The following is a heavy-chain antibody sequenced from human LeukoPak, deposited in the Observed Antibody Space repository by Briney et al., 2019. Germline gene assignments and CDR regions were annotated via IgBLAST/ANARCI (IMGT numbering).Heavy chain of an antibody. CDR1: GFTFSSYA. Sequence: GRSLRLSCAASGFTFSSYAMHWVRQAPGKGLEWVAVISYDGSNKYYADSVKGRFTISKDNARNSLYLQMNDLRGEDTAIYYCARDAGNSGYGCDLWGQGTLVTVSS. D-gene: IGHD5-12*01. CDR2: ISYDGSNK. J-gene: IGHJ5*02. V-gene: IGHV3-30-3*01. CDR3: ARDAGNSGYGCDL.